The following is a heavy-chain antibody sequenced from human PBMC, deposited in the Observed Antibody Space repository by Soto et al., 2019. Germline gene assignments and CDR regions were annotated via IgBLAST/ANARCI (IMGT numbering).Heavy chain of an antibody. CDR2: IKSKTDGGTT. J-gene: IGHJ3*02. Sequence: GGSLRLSCAASGFTFSNAWMNWVRQAPGKGLEWVGRIKSKTDGGTTDYAAPVKGRFTISRDDSKNTLYLQMNSLKTEDTAVYYCTTDKLMTTSSFNTQQIPLAAFDIWGQGTMVTVSS. D-gene: IGHD4-17*01. V-gene: IGHV3-15*07. CDR1: GFTFSNAW. CDR3: TTDKLMTTSSFNTQQIPLAAFDI.